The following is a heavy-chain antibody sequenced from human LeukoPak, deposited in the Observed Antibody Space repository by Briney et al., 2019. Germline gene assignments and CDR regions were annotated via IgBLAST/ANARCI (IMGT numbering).Heavy chain of an antibody. D-gene: IGHD2-2*01. CDR3: AKSYCSSPSCYYYYYMDV. V-gene: IGHV3-23*01. J-gene: IGHJ6*03. CDR1: GFTFSSSG. CDR2: ISDTGGST. Sequence: GGSLRLSCVASGFTFSSSGMGWVRQAPGKGLEWVSAISDTGGSTYYEDSVKGRFTISRDNSKNTLYLQMNSLRAEDTAVYYCAKSYCSSPSCYYYYYMDVWGKGTTVTVSS.